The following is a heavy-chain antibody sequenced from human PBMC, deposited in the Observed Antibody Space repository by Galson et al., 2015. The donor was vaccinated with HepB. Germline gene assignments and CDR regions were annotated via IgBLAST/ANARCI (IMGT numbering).Heavy chain of an antibody. CDR1: GFTVISNY. Sequence: SLRLSCAASGFTVISNYMSWVRQAPGKGLEWVSVIYSGGNTYYADSVKGRFTISRHNSKNNFYLQMNSLRTNDTAVYYCARSSWRGGTNTYWGQGTLVTVSS. D-gene: IGHD3-10*01. CDR2: IYSGGNT. V-gene: IGHV3-53*04. CDR3: ARSSWRGGTNTY. J-gene: IGHJ4*02.